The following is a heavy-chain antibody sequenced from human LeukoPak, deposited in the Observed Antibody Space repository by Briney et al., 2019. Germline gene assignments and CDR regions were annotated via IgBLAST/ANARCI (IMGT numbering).Heavy chain of an antibody. J-gene: IGHJ3*02. V-gene: IGHV3-7*01. CDR3: ARDSNVIAHVFNI. Sequence: GGSLRLSCAASGFTFSSYRMSRVRQAPGKGLEWVANIKQDGSEKYYVDSVKGRFTISRDNAKNSLYLQMNSLRAEDTAVYYCARDSNVIAHVFNIWGQGKMVTVSS. D-gene: IGHD3-22*01. CDR2: IKQDGSEK. CDR1: GFTFSSYR.